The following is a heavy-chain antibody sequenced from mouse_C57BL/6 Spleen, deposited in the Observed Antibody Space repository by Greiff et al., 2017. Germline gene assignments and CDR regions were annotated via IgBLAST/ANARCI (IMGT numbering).Heavy chain of an antibody. CDR1: GFTFTDYY. D-gene: IGHD6-1*01. CDR3: ARYISLAHWYFDV. J-gene: IGHJ1*03. Sequence: DVMLVESGGGLVQPGGSLSLSCAASGFTFTDYYMSWVRQPPGKALEWLGFLRNKANGYTTEYSASVKGRFTISRDNSQSILYLQMNALRAEDSATYYCARYISLAHWYFDVWGTGTTVTVSS. CDR2: LRNKANGYTT. V-gene: IGHV7-3*01.